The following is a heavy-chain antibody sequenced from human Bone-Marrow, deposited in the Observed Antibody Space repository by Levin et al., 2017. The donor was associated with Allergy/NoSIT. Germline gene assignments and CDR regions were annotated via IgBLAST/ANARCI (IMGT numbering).Heavy chain of an antibody. CDR3: AKNVIASSWSQPFDY. Sequence: HSGGSLRLSCAASGFTFRSYGMHWVRQAPGKGLEWVAVISYDGSIKYYADSVKGRFTISRDSSKNTLYLQMNSLRTDDTALYYCAKNVIASSWSQPFDYWGQGTLVTVSS. V-gene: IGHV3-30*18. J-gene: IGHJ4*02. CDR2: ISYDGSIK. CDR1: GFTFRSYG. D-gene: IGHD6-13*01.